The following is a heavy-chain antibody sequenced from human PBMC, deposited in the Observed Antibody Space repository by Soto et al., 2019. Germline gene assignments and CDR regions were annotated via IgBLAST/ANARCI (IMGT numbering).Heavy chain of an antibody. CDR1: GYTSTSYG. Sequence: GASVKVSCKASGYTSTSYGISWVRQAPGQGLEWMGWISAYNGNTNYAQKLQGRVTMTTDTSTSTAYMELRSLRSDDTAVYYCARVESYYDSSGYYFGEDYWGQGTLVTVSS. CDR3: ARVESYYDSSGYYFGEDY. V-gene: IGHV1-18*01. CDR2: ISAYNGNT. D-gene: IGHD3-22*01. J-gene: IGHJ4*02.